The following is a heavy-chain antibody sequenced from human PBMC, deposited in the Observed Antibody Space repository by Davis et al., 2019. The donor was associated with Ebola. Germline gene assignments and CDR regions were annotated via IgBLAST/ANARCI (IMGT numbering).Heavy chain of an antibody. CDR3: ARARMRGSSSWYRYYGMDV. CDR1: GGSFSGYY. J-gene: IGHJ6*02. V-gene: IGHV4-34*01. D-gene: IGHD6-13*01. Sequence: MPSETLSLSCAVYGGSFSGYYWSWIRQPPGKGLEWIGEINHSGSTNYNPSLKSRVTISVDTSKNQFSLKLSSVTAADTAVYYCARARMRGSSSWYRYYGMDVWGQGTTVTVSS. CDR2: INHSGST.